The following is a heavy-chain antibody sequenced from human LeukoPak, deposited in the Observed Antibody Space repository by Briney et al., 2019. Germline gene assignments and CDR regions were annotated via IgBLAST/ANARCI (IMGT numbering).Heavy chain of an antibody. CDR2: ISSSYI. V-gene: IGHV3-21*01. Sequence: GGSLRLSCAASGFTFSSYSMNWVRQAPGKGLEWVSSISSSYIYYADSVKGRFTISRDNAKNSLYLQMNSLRAEDTAVYYCARDPPANYYGSGSSYFDYWGQGTLVTVSS. J-gene: IGHJ4*02. D-gene: IGHD3-10*01. CDR1: GFTFSSYS. CDR3: ARDPPANYYGSGSSYFDY.